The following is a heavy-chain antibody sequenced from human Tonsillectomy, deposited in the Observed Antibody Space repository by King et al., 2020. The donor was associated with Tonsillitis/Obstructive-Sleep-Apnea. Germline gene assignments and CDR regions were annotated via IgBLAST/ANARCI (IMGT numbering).Heavy chain of an antibody. Sequence: QLVQSGGGVVQPGRSLRLSCAASGFTFSNYAVHWVRRAPGKGLEWVAVISYDGSNKYYADVLKGRFTISRDNSKNTLYLQMNSLRAEDTAVYYCARDLPIVVIPAAIKGGFDYWGQGTLVTVSS. CDR1: GFTFSNYA. J-gene: IGHJ4*02. V-gene: IGHV3-30*04. CDR3: ARDLPIVVIPAAIKGGFDY. CDR2: ISYDGSNK. D-gene: IGHD2-2*02.